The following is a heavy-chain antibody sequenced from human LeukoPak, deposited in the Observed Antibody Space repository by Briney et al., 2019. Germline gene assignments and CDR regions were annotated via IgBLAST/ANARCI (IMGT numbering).Heavy chain of an antibody. V-gene: IGHV3-7*01. CDR3: ARDPGYCSGGSCQYYYYYYMDV. Sequence: GGSLRLSCAASGFTFSSYWMTWVRQAPGKGLEWVANIVPDGSEKYYVESVRGRFTISRDNAKNSLYLQMKSLRAEDTAVYYCARDPGYCSGGSCQYYYYYYMDVWGKGTTVTVSS. J-gene: IGHJ6*03. CDR2: IVPDGSEK. CDR1: GFTFSSYW. D-gene: IGHD2-15*01.